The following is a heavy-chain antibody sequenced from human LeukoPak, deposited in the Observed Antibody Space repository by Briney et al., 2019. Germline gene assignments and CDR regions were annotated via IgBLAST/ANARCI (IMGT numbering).Heavy chain of an antibody. CDR1: GFTFSSYG. CDR3: ARDGGIDI. V-gene: IGHV3-21*01. J-gene: IGHJ3*02. D-gene: IGHD3-16*01. CDR2: ISSTSSYI. Sequence: PGGSLRLSCAASGFTFSSYGMNWVRQAPGKGLEWVSSISSTSSYIYYADSVKGRFTISRDSAKNSLYLQMNSLRAEDTAVYYCARDGGIDIWGQGTMVTVSS.